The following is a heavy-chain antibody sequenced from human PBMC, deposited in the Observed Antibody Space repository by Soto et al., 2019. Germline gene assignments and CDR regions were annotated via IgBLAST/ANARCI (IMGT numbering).Heavy chain of an antibody. D-gene: IGHD4-17*01. CDR1: GFTFSSYE. CDR3: AKTHRATTVVTRYWYFDL. Sequence: PGGSLRLSCVASGFTFSSYEMNWVRQAPGKGLEWLSYMSESGSTMYYADSVKGRLTISRDNAKNLLYLHMNNLRAEDTAVYFCAKTHRATTVVTRYWYFDLWGRGTLVTVSS. CDR2: MSESGSTM. J-gene: IGHJ2*01. V-gene: IGHV3-48*03.